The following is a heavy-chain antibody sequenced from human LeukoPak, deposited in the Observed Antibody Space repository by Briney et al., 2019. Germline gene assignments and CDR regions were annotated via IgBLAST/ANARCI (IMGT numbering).Heavy chain of an antibody. D-gene: IGHD2-2*01. J-gene: IGHJ6*03. Sequence: GGSLRLSCAASGFTFSSYSMNWVRQAPGKGLEWVSSISSSSSYIYYADSVKGRFTISRDNAKNSLYLQMNSLRAEDTAVYYCARVTYASGVLAAPWHYYYYYYMDVWGKGTTVTVSS. V-gene: IGHV3-21*01. CDR2: ISSSSSYI. CDR1: GFTFSSYS. CDR3: ARVTYASGVLAAPWHYYYYYYMDV.